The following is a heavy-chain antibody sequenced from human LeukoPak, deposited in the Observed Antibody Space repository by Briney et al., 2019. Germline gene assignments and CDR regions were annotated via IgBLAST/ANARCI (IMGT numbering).Heavy chain of an antibody. J-gene: IGHJ4*02. CDR1: GGSISSGSYY. CDR2: IYTSGST. D-gene: IGHD3-16*01. V-gene: IGHV4-61*02. Sequence: SETLSLTCTVSGGSISSGSYYWSWIRQPAGKGLEWIGRIYTSGSTKYNPSLKGRVTISVDTSKNQFSLKLSSVTAADTAVYYCARGGDTWGQGTLVTVSS. CDR3: ARGGDT.